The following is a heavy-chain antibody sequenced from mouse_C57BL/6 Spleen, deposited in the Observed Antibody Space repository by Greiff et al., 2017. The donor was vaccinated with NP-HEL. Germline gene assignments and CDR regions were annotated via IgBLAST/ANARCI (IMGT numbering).Heavy chain of an antibody. CDR3: ARDYYGSRNAMDY. V-gene: IGHV2-2*01. Sequence: QVQLKQSGPGLVQPSQSLSIPCTVSGFSLTSYGVHWVRQSPGKGLEWLGVIWSGGSTDYNAAFISRLSISKDNSKSQVFFKMNSLQADDTAIYYCARDYYGSRNAMDYWGQGTSVTVSS. CDR2: IWSGGST. D-gene: IGHD1-1*01. J-gene: IGHJ4*01. CDR1: GFSLTSYG.